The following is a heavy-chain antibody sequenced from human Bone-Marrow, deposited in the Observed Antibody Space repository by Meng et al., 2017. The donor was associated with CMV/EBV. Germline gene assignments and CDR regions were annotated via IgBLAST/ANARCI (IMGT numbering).Heavy chain of an antibody. CDR1: GGSFSGYY. J-gene: IGHJ2*01. V-gene: IGHV4-59*01. D-gene: IGHD2-15*01. CDR2: IYYSGST. CDR3: ARGEVDWYFDL. Sequence: GSLRLSCAVYGGSFSGYYWSWIRQPPGKGLEWIGYIYYSGSTNYNPSLKSRVTISVDTSKNQFSLKLSSVTAADTAVYYCARGEVDWYFDLWGRGTLVTVSS.